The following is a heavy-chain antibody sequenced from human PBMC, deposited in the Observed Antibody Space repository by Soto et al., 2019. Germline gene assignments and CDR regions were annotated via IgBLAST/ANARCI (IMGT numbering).Heavy chain of an antibody. CDR2: ISGSGGST. Sequence: EVQLLESGGGLVQPGGSLRLSCAASGFTFSSYAMSWVRQAPGKGLEWVSAISGSGGSTYYADSVKGRFTISRDNSKNTLYLQMNSLRAEDTAVYYCAKAPPIVLMVYAIGYYFDYWGQGTLVTVSS. CDR1: GFTFSSYA. V-gene: IGHV3-23*01. J-gene: IGHJ4*02. CDR3: AKAPPIVLMVYAIGYYFDY. D-gene: IGHD2-8*01.